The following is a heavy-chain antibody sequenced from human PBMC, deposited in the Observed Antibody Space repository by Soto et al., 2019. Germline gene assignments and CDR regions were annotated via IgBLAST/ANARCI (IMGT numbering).Heavy chain of an antibody. D-gene: IGHD4-17*01. V-gene: IGHV3-23*04. CDR2: ISGSGGGT. Sequence: EVQVVESGGGLVQPGGSLRLSCATSKFTFSAYAMTWVRQAPGEGLEWVSSISGSGGGTSYADSVKGRFSISRDNSKNTLYLRMHSLRVEDTAVYYCTRDPNGDHIGAFDFWGQGIVVTVSS. CDR1: KFTFSAYA. CDR3: TRDPNGDHIGAFDF. J-gene: IGHJ3*01.